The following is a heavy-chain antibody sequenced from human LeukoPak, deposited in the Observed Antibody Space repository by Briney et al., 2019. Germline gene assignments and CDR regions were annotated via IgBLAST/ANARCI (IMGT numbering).Heavy chain of an antibody. V-gene: IGHV1-46*01. Sequence: ASVKVSCKVSGYTLTELSMHWVRQAPGQGLEWMGIINPSGGSTSYAQKFQGRVTMTRDTSTSTVYMELSSLRSEDTAVYYCARGGAQRFLEWLSLFDYWGQGTLVTVSS. CDR2: INPSGGST. CDR3: ARGGAQRFLEWLSLFDY. D-gene: IGHD3-3*01. J-gene: IGHJ4*02. CDR1: GYTLTELS.